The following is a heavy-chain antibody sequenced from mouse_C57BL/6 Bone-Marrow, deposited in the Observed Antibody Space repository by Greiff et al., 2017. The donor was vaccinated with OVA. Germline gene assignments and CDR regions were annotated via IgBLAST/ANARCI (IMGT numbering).Heavy chain of an antibody. CDR3: ARSPYGTTDY. J-gene: IGHJ2*01. CDR2: INPGSGGT. CDR1: GYAFTTYL. Sequence: VQLQQSGAELVRPGTSVKVSCKASGYAFTTYLIEWVKQRPGQGLEWIGVINPGSGGTNYNEKFKGKATLTADKSSSTAYMQLSSLTSEDSAVYFCARSPYGTTDYWGQGTTLTVSS. V-gene: IGHV1-54*01. D-gene: IGHD1-1*01.